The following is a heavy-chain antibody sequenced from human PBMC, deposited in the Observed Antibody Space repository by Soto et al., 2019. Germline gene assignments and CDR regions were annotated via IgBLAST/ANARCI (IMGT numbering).Heavy chain of an antibody. J-gene: IGHJ4*02. V-gene: IGHV3-11*06. Sequence: PEGSLRLSCATSGFPFNDYYMTWIRQAPGKGLEWLSHISPKSTFRNYADSVKGRFTISRDNTESSLFLQMNSLGVDDTAVYSCVRGGGGGLFEHWGQGVLVTVSS. CDR3: VRGGGGGLFEH. CDR2: ISPKSTFR. CDR1: GFPFNDYY. D-gene: IGHD2-15*01.